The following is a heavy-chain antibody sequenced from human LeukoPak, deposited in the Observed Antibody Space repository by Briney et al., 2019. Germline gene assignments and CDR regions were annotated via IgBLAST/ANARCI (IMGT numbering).Heavy chain of an antibody. D-gene: IGHD1-7*01. V-gene: IGHV4-39*01. CDR1: GGSISSSSYY. Sequence: SETLSLTCTVSGGSISSSSYYWGWIRQPPGKGLEWIGSIYYSGSTYYNPSLKSRVTISVDTSKNQFSLKLSSVTAADTAVYYCARRLELQDNWFDPWGQGTLVTVSS. CDR2: IYYSGST. CDR3: ARRLELQDNWFDP. J-gene: IGHJ5*02.